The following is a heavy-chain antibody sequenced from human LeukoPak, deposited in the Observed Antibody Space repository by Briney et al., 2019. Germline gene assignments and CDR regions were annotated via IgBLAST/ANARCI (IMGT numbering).Heavy chain of an antibody. CDR3: ARHPGLLPLVDAFDI. CDR1: GYSFTSYW. D-gene: IGHD1-1*01. J-gene: IGHJ3*02. CDR2: IEPSDSYT. V-gene: IGHV5-10-1*01. Sequence: GESLKISCKGSGYSFTSYWISWVRQMPGKGLEWMGRIEPSDSYTNYSPSFQGHVTISADKSISTAYLQWSSLKASDTAMYYCARHPGLLPLVDAFDIWGQGTMVTVSS.